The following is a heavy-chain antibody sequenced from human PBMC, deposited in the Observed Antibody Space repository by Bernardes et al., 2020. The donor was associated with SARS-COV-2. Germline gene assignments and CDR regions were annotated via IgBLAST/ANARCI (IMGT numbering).Heavy chain of an antibody. Sequence: ASVKVSCKASGYTFTGYDMYWVRQAPGQGLEWMGWINPSSGNTNYAQKFQGRVTMTTDTSTTTAYMELSSLRSDDTAVYYCARGDNGDLFDYWGQGTLVTVSA. CDR2: INPSSGNT. CDR1: GYTFTGYD. V-gene: IGHV1-2*02. CDR3: ARGDNGDLFDY. D-gene: IGHD4-17*01. J-gene: IGHJ4*01.